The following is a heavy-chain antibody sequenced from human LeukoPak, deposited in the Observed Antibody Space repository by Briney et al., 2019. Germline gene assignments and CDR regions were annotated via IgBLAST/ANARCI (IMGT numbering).Heavy chain of an antibody. CDR1: SGSINSYY. D-gene: IGHD3-16*01. CDR3: ARHGYTASHYFLDY. V-gene: IGHV4-4*07. Sequence: SETLSLTCTVSSGSINSYYWGWVRQPAGRGLEWIGRIYTTGTTHYNPSLKSRLTMSVDTSKRQFSLNLRSVTAADTAIYFCARHGYTASHYFLDYWGQGILGTVSS. CDR2: IYTTGTT. J-gene: IGHJ4*02.